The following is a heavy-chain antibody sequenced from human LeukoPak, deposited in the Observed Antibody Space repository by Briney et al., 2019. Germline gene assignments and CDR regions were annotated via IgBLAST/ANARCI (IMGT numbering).Heavy chain of an antibody. V-gene: IGHV3-30-3*01. CDR2: ISYDGSNK. Sequence: GGSLRLSCAASGFTFSSYAMHWVRQAPGKGLEWVAVISYDGSNKYYADSVKGRFTISRDNSKNTLNLQMNSLRAEDTAVYYCAREGGSGSYLGPYYFDYWGQGTLVTVSS. CDR1: GFTFSSYA. J-gene: IGHJ4*02. D-gene: IGHD3-10*01. CDR3: AREGGSGSYLGPYYFDY.